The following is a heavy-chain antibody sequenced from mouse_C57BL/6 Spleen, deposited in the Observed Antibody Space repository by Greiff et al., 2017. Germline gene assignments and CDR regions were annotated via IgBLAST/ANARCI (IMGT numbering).Heavy chain of an antibody. D-gene: IGHD1-1*01. V-gene: IGHV1-26*01. CDR2: INPNNGGT. Sequence: VQLQQSGPELVKPGASVKISCKASGYTFTDYYMNWVKQSHGKSLEWIGDINPNNGGTSYNQKFKGKATLTVDKSSSTAYLELRSLTSEDSAVYYCARRDYYGSSYPFFDYWCQGTTLTVSS. J-gene: IGHJ2*01. CDR3: ARRDYYGSSYPFFDY. CDR1: GYTFTDYY.